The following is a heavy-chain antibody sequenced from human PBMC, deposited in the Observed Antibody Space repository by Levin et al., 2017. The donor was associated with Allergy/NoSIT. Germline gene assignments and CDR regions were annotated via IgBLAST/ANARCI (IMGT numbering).Heavy chain of an antibody. CDR2: IRSKANSYAT. J-gene: IGHJ6*02. V-gene: IGHV3-73*01. D-gene: IGHD3-10*01. CDR3: TRRVLLWFGEFPTDYGMDV. Sequence: PGGSLRLSCAASGFTFSGSAMHWVRQASGKGLEWVGRIRSKANSYATAYAASVKGRFTISRDDSKNTAYLQMNSLKTEDTAVYYCTRRVLLWFGEFPTDYGMDVWGQGTTVTVSS. CDR1: GFTFSGSA.